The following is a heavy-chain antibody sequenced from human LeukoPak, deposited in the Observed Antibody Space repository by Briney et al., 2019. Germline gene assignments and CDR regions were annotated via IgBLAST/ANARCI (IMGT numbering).Heavy chain of an antibody. CDR3: ATEPRNYYYYYMDV. CDR2: ISGSGGST. V-gene: IGHV3-23*01. J-gene: IGHJ6*03. D-gene: IGHD1-14*01. Sequence: GGSLRLSCAASGFTFSSYAMSWVRQAPGKGPEWVSAISGSGGSTYYADSVKGRFTISRDNSKNTLYLQMNSLRAEDTAVYYCATEPRNYYYYYMDVRGKGTTVTVSS. CDR1: GFTFSSYA.